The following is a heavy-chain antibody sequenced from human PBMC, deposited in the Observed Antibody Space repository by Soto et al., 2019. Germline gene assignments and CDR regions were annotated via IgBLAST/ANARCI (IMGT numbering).Heavy chain of an antibody. V-gene: IGHV1-2*04. J-gene: IGHJ5*02. CDR3: ARDACSGGSCYKSGNWFDP. CDR2: INPYSGGT. Sequence: GASVKVSCKASGYTFTSYDINWVRQATGQGLEWMGWINPYSGGTNYAQKFQGWVTMTRDTSISTAYMELSRLRSDDTAVYYCARDACSGGSCYKSGNWFDPWGQGTLVTVSS. D-gene: IGHD2-15*01. CDR1: GYTFTSYD.